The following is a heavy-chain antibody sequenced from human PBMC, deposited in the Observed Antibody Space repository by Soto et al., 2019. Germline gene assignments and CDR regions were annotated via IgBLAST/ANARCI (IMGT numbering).Heavy chain of an antibody. D-gene: IGHD2-21*02. CDR2: MSHSGGT. CDR3: ARVERGTATAGDGAFDL. Sequence: QVQLQQWGAGLLKPSETLSLTCAVYGGSVNSGNYYWSWIRQPPGRGLEWVGEMSHSGGTHFNPSLKSRVTLSGDTSKNQFSVRWSSVTASATAVYYCARVERGTATAGDGAFDLWGAGTLVTVSS. CDR1: GGSVNSGNYY. V-gene: IGHV4-34*01. J-gene: IGHJ3*01.